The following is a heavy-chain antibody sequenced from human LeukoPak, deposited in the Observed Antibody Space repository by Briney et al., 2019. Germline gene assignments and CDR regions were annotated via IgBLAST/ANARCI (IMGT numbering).Heavy chain of an antibody. D-gene: IGHD1-26*01. CDR2: ISYDGSNK. V-gene: IGHV3-30*09. CDR3: ARVDWEGSGSYYFDY. J-gene: IGHJ4*02. Sequence: GGSLRLPCAASGFTFSNYAIHWVRQAPGKGLEWVAVISYDGSNKYYADSVKGRFAISRDNSKNTLFLQMNNLRAEDTAVYYCARVDWEGSGSYYFDYWGQGTLVTVSS. CDR1: GFTFSNYA.